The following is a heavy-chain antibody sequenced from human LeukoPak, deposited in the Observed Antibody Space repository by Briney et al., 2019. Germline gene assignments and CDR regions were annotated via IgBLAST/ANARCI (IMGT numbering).Heavy chain of an antibody. V-gene: IGHV4-34*01. J-gene: IGHJ6*03. CDR2: IYHSGNS. CDR1: GGSFSGYY. Sequence: SETLSLTCAVYGGSFSGYYWGWIRQPPGKGLEWIGIIYHSGNSYYNPSLKSRVTISVDTSKNQFSLKLSSVTAADTAVYYCARGRSSMVRGYYYYYMDVWGKGTTVTISS. D-gene: IGHD3-10*01. CDR3: ARGRSSMVRGYYYYYMDV.